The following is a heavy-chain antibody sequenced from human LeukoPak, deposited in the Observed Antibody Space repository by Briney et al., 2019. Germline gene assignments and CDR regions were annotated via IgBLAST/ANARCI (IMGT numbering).Heavy chain of an antibody. CDR1: GFTFSDYY. D-gene: IGHD1-7*01. CDR3: ARAIIELPYAFDI. Sequence: GGSLRLSCAASGFTFSDYYMSWIRQAPGKGLEWVSYISSSGSTIYYADSVKGRFTISRDNAKNSLYLQMNSLAAEDTAVYYCARAIIELPYAFDIWGQGTMVTVSS. V-gene: IGHV3-11*01. CDR2: ISSSGSTI. J-gene: IGHJ3*02.